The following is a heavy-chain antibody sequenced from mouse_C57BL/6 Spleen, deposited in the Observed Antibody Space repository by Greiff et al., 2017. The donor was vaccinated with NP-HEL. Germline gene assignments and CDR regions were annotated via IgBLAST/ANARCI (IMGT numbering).Heavy chain of an antibody. V-gene: IGHV1-64*01. CDR3: ARLTGRYVDY. D-gene: IGHD4-1*01. CDR2: IHPNSGST. J-gene: IGHJ2*01. Sequence: QVQLQQPGAELVKPGASVKLSCKASGYTFTSYWMHWVKQRPGQGLEWIGMIHPNSGSTNYNEKFKSKATLTVDKSSSTAYMQLSSLTAEDYAVYHCARLTGRYVDYWGQGTTLTVAS. CDR1: GYTFTSYW.